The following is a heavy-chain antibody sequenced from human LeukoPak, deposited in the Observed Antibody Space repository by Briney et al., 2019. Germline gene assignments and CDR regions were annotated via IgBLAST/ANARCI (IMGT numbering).Heavy chain of an antibody. V-gene: IGHV1-18*01. Sequence: ASVKVSCKASDYTFTSYGISWVRQAPGQGLEWMGWISAYTANTNYPQKVQGRVTMTTNTSTSTAYMELRSLRSDDTAVYYCARGQSGDFGHPFGFDYWGQGTLVTVSS. CDR3: ARGQSGDFGHPFGFDY. D-gene: IGHD4-17*01. J-gene: IGHJ4*02. CDR1: DYTFTSYG. CDR2: ISAYTANT.